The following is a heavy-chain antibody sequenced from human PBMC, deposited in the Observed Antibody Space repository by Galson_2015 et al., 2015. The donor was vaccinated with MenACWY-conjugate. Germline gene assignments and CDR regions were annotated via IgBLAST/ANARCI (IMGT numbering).Heavy chain of an antibody. CDR2: ISSSGYTI. CDR1: GFTFSNNC. J-gene: IGHJ1*01. CDR3: VTDNGYFQR. Sequence: SLRLSCAASGFTFSNNCMNWVRQAPGKGLEWVSYISSSGYTIFYADSVKGRFTISRNNAKNSLYLQMSSLRNEDTAVYCCVTDNGYFQRWGQGTLVTVSS. V-gene: IGHV3-48*02.